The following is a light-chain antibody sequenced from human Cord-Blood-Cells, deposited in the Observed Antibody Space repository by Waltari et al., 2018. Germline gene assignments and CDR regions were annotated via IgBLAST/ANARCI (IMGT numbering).Light chain of an antibody. J-gene: IGLJ2*01. CDR1: SSDVGGYNY. V-gene: IGLV2-14*01. CDR2: DVS. Sequence: QSALTQPASVSGSPGPSITISCTGTSSDVGGYNYVSWYHQHPGKAPKLIIYDVSNRPSGVSNRFSGSKAGNTASLTISGLQAEDESDYYCSSYTSSSTVVFGGGTKLTVL. CDR3: SSYTSSSTVV.